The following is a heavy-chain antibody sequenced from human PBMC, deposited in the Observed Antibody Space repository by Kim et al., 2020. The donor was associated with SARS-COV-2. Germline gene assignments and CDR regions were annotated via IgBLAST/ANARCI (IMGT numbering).Heavy chain of an antibody. CDR1: GFSYSNYA. D-gene: IGHD3-10*01. CDR3: ATQYGSGSFYVADFDY. V-gene: IGHV3-23*01. J-gene: IGHJ4*02. CDR2: ISDSGGRK. Sequence: GGSLRLSCAASGFSYSNYAMSWVRQAPGKGLEWVSAISDSGGRKYYADSVKGRFTISRDNSKNTLYLQMNSLRAEDTAVYYCATQYGSGSFYVADFDYWGQGTLVTVSS.